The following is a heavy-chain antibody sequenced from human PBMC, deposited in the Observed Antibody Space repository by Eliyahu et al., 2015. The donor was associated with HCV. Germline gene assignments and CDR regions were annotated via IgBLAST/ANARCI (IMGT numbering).Heavy chain of an antibody. CDR2: ISPSGDTI. Sequence: QMYLVESGGGLVKPGXSLRLSXTATGXSFXDSYVXWIXEAPGKGLEWISYISPSGDTIYYADSVSGRFTISRDNAKNSVFLQMNSLRAEDTAVYYCATRVDFEYWGQGTLVTVSS. D-gene: IGHD5-24*01. CDR3: ATRVDFEY. CDR1: GXSFXDSY. J-gene: IGHJ4*02. V-gene: IGHV3-11*01.